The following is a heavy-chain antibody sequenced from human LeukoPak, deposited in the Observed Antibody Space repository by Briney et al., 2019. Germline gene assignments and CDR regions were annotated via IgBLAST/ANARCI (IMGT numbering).Heavy chain of an antibody. CDR3: ASEFRMGHSGWSGYFQL. V-gene: IGHV3-30*03. J-gene: IGHJ1*01. CDR2: ISYDGNIK. CDR1: GFAFSSYG. Sequence: GGSLRLSCAASGFAFSSYGMHWVRQAPGKGLEGVALISYDGNIKYYADSVKGRFTISRDNSNNMLYLQVNSLRVEDTAVYHCASEFRMGHSGWSGYFQLWGQGTLATVSS. D-gene: IGHD6-19*01.